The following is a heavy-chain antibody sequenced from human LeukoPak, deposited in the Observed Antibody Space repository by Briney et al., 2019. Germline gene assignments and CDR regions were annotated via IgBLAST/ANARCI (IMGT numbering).Heavy chain of an antibody. CDR3: ARDFSLQLFDY. J-gene: IGHJ4*02. V-gene: IGHV3-33*08. CDR1: GFTFSSYG. D-gene: IGHD5-24*01. CDR2: IWSDGSYK. Sequence: GGSLRLSCAASGFTFSSYGFHWVRQAPGKGLEWVAVIWSDGSYKYYADSVKGRFTISRDDSKNTLYLQMNSLRAEDTAVYYCARDFSLQLFDYWGQGTLVTVFS.